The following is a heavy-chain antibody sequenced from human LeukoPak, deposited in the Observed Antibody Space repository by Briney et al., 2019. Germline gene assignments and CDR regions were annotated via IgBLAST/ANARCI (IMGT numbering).Heavy chain of an antibody. CDR1: GFTFSSYA. Sequence: GGSLRLSCAASGFTFSSYAMSWFRQAPGKGLEWVSAISGSGGSTYYADSVKGRFTISRDNSKNTLYLQMNSLRAEDTAVYYCAKDLRSGITMIVWGQGTLVTVSS. CDR3: AKDLRSGITMIV. J-gene: IGHJ4*02. D-gene: IGHD3-22*01. CDR2: ISGSGGST. V-gene: IGHV3-23*01.